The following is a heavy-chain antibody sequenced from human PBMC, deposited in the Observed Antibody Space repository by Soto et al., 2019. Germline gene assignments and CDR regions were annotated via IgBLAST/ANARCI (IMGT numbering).Heavy chain of an antibody. J-gene: IGHJ6*03. CDR2: ISWNSGSI. CDR3: AKDGSGSYSYYYYYYYMDV. V-gene: IGHV3-9*01. Sequence: GGSLRLSCAASGFTFDDYAMHWVRQAPGKGLEWVSGISWNSGSIGYADSVKGRFTISRDNAKNSLYLQMNSLRAEDTALYYCAKDGSGSYSYYYYYYYMDVWGKGTTVTVSS. CDR1: GFTFDDYA. D-gene: IGHD3-10*01.